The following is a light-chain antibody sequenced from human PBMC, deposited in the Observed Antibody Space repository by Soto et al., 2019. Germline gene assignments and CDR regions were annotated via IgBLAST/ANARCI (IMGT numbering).Light chain of an antibody. CDR1: QSVSTN. CDR3: HQYNFWPT. CDR2: GTS. Sequence: EIVLTQSPGTLSVSPGERATLSCRASQSVSTNLAWYQQKPGQSPRLLIYGTSTRATGVPARFSGGGSGTEFTLTINSLQSEDFAVYFCHQYNFWPTFGQGTKVDIK. V-gene: IGKV3-15*01. J-gene: IGKJ1*01.